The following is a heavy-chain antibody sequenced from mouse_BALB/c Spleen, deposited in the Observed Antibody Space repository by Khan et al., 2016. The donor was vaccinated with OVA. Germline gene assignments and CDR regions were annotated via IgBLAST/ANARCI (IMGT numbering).Heavy chain of an antibody. V-gene: IGHV3-2*02. CDR1: GYSITSDYA. CDR2: ISYSGNT. J-gene: IGHJ2*01. CDR3: ARVSGGDFDY. Sequence: EVHLQESGPGLVKPSQSLSLTCTVTGYSITSDYAWNWIRQFPGNKLEWLGYISYSGNTKYNPSLKSRISVTRDTSKNQFFLQLNSVTTEDSTTYYCARVSGGDFDYWGQGTTLTVSS. D-gene: IGHD4-1*01.